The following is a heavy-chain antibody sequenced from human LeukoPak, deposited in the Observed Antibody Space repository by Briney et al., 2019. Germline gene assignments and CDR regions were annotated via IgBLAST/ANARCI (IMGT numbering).Heavy chain of an antibody. V-gene: IGHV3-23*01. J-gene: IGHJ4*02. CDR3: AKHSLVGALFDY. D-gene: IGHD1-26*01. CDR1: GFTFSSYA. CDR2: ISGSGGST. Sequence: GGSLRLSCAASGFTFSSYAMTWVRQAPGKGLEWVSGISGSGGSTFYAGSVKGRFTISRDNSKNMLYLKLSSLRAEDTAVYYCAKHSLVGALFDYWGQGTLVTVSS.